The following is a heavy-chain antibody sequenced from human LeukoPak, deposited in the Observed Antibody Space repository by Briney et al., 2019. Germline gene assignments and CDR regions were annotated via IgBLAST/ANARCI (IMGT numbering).Heavy chain of an antibody. D-gene: IGHD2-15*01. Sequence: ASVKVSCKASGYTFTSYGISWVRQAPGQGLEWMGWISAYNGNTNYAQKLQGRVTMTTDTSTSTAYMELRSLRSDDTAVYYCARADIVVVVAASNWFDPWRQGTLVTVSS. V-gene: IGHV1-18*01. J-gene: IGHJ5*02. CDR3: ARADIVVVVAASNWFDP. CDR2: ISAYNGNT. CDR1: GYTFTSYG.